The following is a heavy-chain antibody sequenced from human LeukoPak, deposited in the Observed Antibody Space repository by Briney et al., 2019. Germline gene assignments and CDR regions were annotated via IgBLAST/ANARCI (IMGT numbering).Heavy chain of an antibody. CDR2: INHSGST. D-gene: IGHD6-13*01. J-gene: IGHJ2*01. CDR1: GGSISSYY. Sequence: SETLSLTCTVSGGSISSYYWSWIRQPPGKGLEWIGEINHSGSTDYNPSLKSRVTISVATSKRHFSLKLSSVTAADTAVYYCARRYSSSWYWYFDLWGRGTLVTVSS. CDR3: ARRYSSSWYWYFDL. V-gene: IGHV4-34*01.